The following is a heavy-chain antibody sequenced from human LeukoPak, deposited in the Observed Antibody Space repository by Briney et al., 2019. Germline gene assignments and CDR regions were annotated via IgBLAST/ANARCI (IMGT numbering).Heavy chain of an antibody. CDR1: GFTFSSYS. CDR3: ARAGPYLQGKDYYYYYYMDV. CDR2: ISSMSSYI. Sequence: GGSLRLSCAASGFTFSSYSMNWVRQAPGKGLEWVSSISSMSSYIYYADSVKGRFTMCRDKAKKSLYVQMNRQRAEDTAVYYCARAGPYLQGKDYYYYYYMDVWGKGTTVTISS. J-gene: IGHJ6*03. V-gene: IGHV3-21*01.